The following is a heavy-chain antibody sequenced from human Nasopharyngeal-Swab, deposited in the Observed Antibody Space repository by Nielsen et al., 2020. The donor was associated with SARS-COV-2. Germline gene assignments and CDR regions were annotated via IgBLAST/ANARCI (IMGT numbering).Heavy chain of an antibody. D-gene: IGHD4-11*01. CDR1: GFTFSSYS. V-gene: IGHV3-21*01. Sequence: GESLRISCEASGFTFSSYSMNWVRQAPGKGLEWVSSISSSSSYIYYADSVKGRFTISRDNAKISLYLQMNSLRAEDTAVYYCARDHLMTVTIPYYYYGRDVWGQGTTVTVSS. J-gene: IGHJ6*02. CDR3: ARDHLMTVTIPYYYYGRDV. CDR2: ISSSSSYI.